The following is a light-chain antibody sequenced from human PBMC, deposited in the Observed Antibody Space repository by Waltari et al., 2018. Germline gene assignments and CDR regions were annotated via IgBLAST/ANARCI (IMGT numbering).Light chain of an antibody. CDR3: MQTTLLPLT. Sequence: EIVMTQSPLSLSVTPGQTASISCKSTQSLLHSDGKTYLNWYLQKPGQPPQLLIHEVSKRFSGVSDKFSGGGSGTDFTRKISRVEAEDVGLYYCMQTTLLPLTFGGGTKVEIK. CDR2: EVS. CDR1: QSLLHSDGKTY. J-gene: IGKJ4*01. V-gene: IGKV2D-29*01.